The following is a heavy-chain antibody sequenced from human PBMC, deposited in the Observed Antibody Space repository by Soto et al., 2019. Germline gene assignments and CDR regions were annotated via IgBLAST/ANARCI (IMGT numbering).Heavy chain of an antibody. J-gene: IGHJ4*02. V-gene: IGHV1-2*04. CDR2: INPNSGGT. CDR1: GYTFTGHY. CDR3: ARDPGVTASYYFDY. Sequence: GASVKVSCKASGYTFTGHYMHWVRQAPGQGLEWMGWINPNSGGTNYAQKFQGWVTMTRDTSISTVHVELSRLRSDDTAVYYCARDPGVTASYYFDYWGQGTLVTVSS. D-gene: IGHD2-21*02.